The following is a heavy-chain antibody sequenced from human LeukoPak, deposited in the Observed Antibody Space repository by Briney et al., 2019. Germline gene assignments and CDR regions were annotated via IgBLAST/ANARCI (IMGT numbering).Heavy chain of an antibody. CDR2: IYHSGST. V-gene: IGHV4-30-2*01. Sequence: SETLSLTCAVSGGSISSGGYSWSWIRQPPGKGLEWIGYIYHSGSTYYNPSLESRVTISVDRSKNQFSLKLSSVTAADTAVYYCARDLRGRFDPWGQGTLVTVSS. J-gene: IGHJ5*02. D-gene: IGHD6-13*01. CDR3: ARDLRGRFDP. CDR1: GGSISSGGYS.